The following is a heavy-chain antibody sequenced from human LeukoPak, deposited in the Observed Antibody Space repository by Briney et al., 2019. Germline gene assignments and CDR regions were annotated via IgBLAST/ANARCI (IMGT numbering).Heavy chain of an antibody. CDR3: ASPTKSRSMDSSGWYPSVY. V-gene: IGHV4-39*01. Sequence: SETLSLTCTVSGGSISSSSYYWGWIRPPPGKGLEWIGSIYYSGSTYYNPSLKSRVTISVDTSKNQFSLKLSSVTAADTAVYYCASPTKSRSMDSSGWYPSVYWGQGTLVTVSS. D-gene: IGHD6-19*01. J-gene: IGHJ4*02. CDR2: IYYSGST. CDR1: GGSISSSSYY.